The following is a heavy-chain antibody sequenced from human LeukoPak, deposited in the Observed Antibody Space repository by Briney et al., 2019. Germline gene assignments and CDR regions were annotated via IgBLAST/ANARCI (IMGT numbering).Heavy chain of an antibody. J-gene: IGHJ4*02. V-gene: IGHV4-59*08. D-gene: IGHD5-24*01. CDR1: GGSISSYY. CDR3: ARRRDGYNPRKDFDY. Sequence: SETLSLTCTVSGGSISSYYWSWIRQPPGKGLEWIGYIYYSGSTYYNPSLKSRVTISVDTSKNQFSLKLSSVTAADTAVYYCARRRDGYNPRKDFDYWGQGTLVTVSS. CDR2: IYYSGST.